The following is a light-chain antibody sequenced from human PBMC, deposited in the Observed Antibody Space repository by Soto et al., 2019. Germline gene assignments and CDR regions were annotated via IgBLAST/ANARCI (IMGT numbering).Light chain of an antibody. CDR1: SSDVDGYNY. V-gene: IGLV2-14*03. CDR2: DVS. J-gene: IGLJ1*01. CDR3: IPYTTTSTYV. Sequence: QSVRAQPASVSGSPGQSIAISCTGTSSDVDGYNYVSWYQHHPGKAPKLMIYDVSSRPSGVSNRFSGSKSGNTASLTISGLQAEDEADYYCIPYTTTSTYVFGTGTKVTVL.